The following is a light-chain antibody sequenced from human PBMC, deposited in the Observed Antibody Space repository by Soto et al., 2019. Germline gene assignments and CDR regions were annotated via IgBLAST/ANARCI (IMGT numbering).Light chain of an antibody. CDR2: GAS. CDR1: KRVTSSY. CDR3: QQYGSSRL. V-gene: IGKV3-20*01. Sequence: EVVCSLGPCTDDKSQWARATPSCMAGKRVTSSYLAWYQQKPGQAPRLLIYGASSRATGIPDRFSGSGSGTDFTLTISRLEPEDFAVYSCQQYGSSRLFGQATRLDI. J-gene: IGKJ5*01.